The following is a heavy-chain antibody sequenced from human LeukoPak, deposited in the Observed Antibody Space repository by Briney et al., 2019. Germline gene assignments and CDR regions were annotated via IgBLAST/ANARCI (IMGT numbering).Heavy chain of an antibody. CDR1: GGSINNYY. D-gene: IGHD6-6*01. Sequence: SETLSLTCTISGGSINNYYWSWIRQPPGKGLEWIGYIYYSGSTTYNPSLKSRVTISVDTSKSQFSLSLSSVTAADTAVYYCARHRPGPYDYWGQGTLVTVSS. J-gene: IGHJ4*02. CDR3: ARHRPGPYDY. CDR2: IYYSGST. V-gene: IGHV4-59*08.